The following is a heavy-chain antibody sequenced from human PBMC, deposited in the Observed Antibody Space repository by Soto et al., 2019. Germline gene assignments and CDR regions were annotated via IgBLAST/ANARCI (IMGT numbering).Heavy chain of an antibody. CDR1: GYSFSIYW. J-gene: IGHJ6*02. D-gene: IGHD5-12*01. Sequence: GESLKISCKSSGYSFSIYWIAWVRLMPGKGLEWMGSIYPDDSDTKYSPSFQGQVTISADKSISAAYLQWSSLKASDTAIYYCAKEQTWGGGYDPPYYYYGMDVWGQGTTVTVSS. CDR3: AKEQTWGGGYDPPYYYYGMDV. V-gene: IGHV5-51*01. CDR2: IYPDDSDT.